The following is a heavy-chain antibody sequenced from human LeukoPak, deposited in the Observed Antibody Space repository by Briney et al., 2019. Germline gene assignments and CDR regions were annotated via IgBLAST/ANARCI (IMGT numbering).Heavy chain of an antibody. V-gene: IGHV3-11*01. CDR3: ARKAPYCGGDCLVGSISDASDI. Sequence: GGSLRLSCAASGFTFSDYYMSWIRQAPGKGLEWVSYISSSGSTIYYADPVKGRFTISRDNAKNSLYLQMNSLRAEDTAVYYCARKAPYCGGDCLVGSISDASDIWGQGTMVTVSS. CDR1: GFTFSDYY. D-gene: IGHD2-21*01. CDR2: ISSSGSTI. J-gene: IGHJ3*02.